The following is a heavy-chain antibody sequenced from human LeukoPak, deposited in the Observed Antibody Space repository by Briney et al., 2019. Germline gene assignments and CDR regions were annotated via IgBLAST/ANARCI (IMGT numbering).Heavy chain of an antibody. Sequence: GGSLRLSCVGSGFSFSDHYMDWVRQAPGKGLEWVGRDRKQGNTFITQYAASVKGRLTISRDDSKKSLYLQMNGLNTEDTAVYYCVRGRVVGLSGDFDYWGQGTMVTVSS. CDR2: DRKQGNTFIT. J-gene: IGHJ4*02. CDR3: VRGRVVGLSGDFDY. V-gene: IGHV3-72*01. CDR1: GFSFSDHY. D-gene: IGHD2-2*01.